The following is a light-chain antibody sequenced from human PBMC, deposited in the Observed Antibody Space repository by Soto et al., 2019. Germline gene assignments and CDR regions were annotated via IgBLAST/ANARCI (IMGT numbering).Light chain of an antibody. J-gene: IGKJ1*01. CDR1: QSVSSSY. CDR2: GAS. V-gene: IGKV3-20*01. Sequence: EIVLTQSPGTLSLSPGERATLSCRASQSVSSSYLAWYQQKPGQAPRLLIYGASSRATGIPDRFSGSGSGTDFTLTISRLEPEDFAVYYCQQYGRSPPWTFGQGPKV. CDR3: QQYGRSPPWT.